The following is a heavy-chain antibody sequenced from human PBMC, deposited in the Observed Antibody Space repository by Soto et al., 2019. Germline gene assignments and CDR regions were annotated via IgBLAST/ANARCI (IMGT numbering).Heavy chain of an antibody. CDR3: ARARITIFGVVITYGMDV. V-gene: IGHV3-33*01. CDR1: GFTFSSYG. D-gene: IGHD3-3*01. CDR2: IWYDGSNK. J-gene: IGHJ6*02. Sequence: SGGSLRLSCAASGFTFSSYGMHWVRQAPGKGLEWVAVIWYDGSNKYYADSVKGRFTISRDNSKNTLYLQMNSLRAEDTAVYYCARARITIFGVVITYGMDVWGQGTTVTVSS.